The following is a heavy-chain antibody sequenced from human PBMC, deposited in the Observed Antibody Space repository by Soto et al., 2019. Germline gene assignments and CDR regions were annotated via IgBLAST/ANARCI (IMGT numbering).Heavy chain of an antibody. Sequence: GGSLRLSCAASGFTFSSYSMNWVRQAPGKGLEWVSCISSSSSYIYYADSVKGRFTISRDNAKNSLYLQMNSLRAEDTAVYYCARGRDGGSGSPIIQHQNYYYYYMDVWGKGTTVTVSS. CDR2: ISSSSSYI. D-gene: IGHD3-10*01. CDR3: ARGRDGGSGSPIIQHQNYYYYYMDV. CDR1: GFTFSSYS. V-gene: IGHV3-21*01. J-gene: IGHJ6*03.